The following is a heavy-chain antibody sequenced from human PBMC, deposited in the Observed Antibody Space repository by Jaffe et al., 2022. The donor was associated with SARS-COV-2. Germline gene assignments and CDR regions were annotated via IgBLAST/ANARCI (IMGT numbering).Heavy chain of an antibody. CDR3: ARVWEAMTGYRPTGAFDI. CDR1: GYTFKYYG. Sequence: QVQLVQSGAEVKKPGASVKVSCKASGYTFKYYGISWVRQAPGQGLEWMGWISAYNGNTEYAQNFQGRLTMTTDTSTTTAYMDLRSLRSDDTAVYYCARVWEAMTGYRPTGAFDIWGQGTTVTVSS. D-gene: IGHD3-9*01. J-gene: IGHJ3*02. CDR2: ISAYNGNT. V-gene: IGHV1-18*01.